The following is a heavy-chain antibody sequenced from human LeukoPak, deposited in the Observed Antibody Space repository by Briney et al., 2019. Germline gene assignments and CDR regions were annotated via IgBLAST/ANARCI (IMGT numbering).Heavy chain of an antibody. V-gene: IGHV3-21*01. D-gene: IGHD3-9*01. CDR1: GFTLSTYS. Sequence: PGGSLRLSCTASGFTLSTYSLNWVRQAPGKGLEWVSSISSSSSYIYYADSVKGRFTISRDNAKNSLYLQMNSLRAEDTAVYFCARGRYFDWLSPDGFDIWGQGTMVTVSS. CDR3: ARGRYFDWLSPDGFDI. CDR2: ISSSSSYI. J-gene: IGHJ3*02.